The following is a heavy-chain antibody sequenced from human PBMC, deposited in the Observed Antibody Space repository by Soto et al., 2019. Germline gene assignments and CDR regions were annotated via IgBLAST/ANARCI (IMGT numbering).Heavy chain of an antibody. V-gene: IGHV3-30*18. Sequence: GGSLRLSCAASGFTFSSYGMHWVRQAPGKGLEWVAVISYDGSNKYYADSVKGRFTISRDNSKNTLYLQMNSLRAEDTAMYYCAKDYRLYCSSTSCYLGSPVDYWGQGTLVTVSS. D-gene: IGHD2-2*01. J-gene: IGHJ4*02. CDR2: ISYDGSNK. CDR1: GFTFSSYG. CDR3: AKDYRLYCSSTSCYLGSPVDY.